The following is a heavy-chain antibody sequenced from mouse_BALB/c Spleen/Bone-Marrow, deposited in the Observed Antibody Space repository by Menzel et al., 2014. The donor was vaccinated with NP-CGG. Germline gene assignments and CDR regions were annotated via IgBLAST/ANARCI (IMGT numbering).Heavy chain of an antibody. V-gene: IGHV1S34*01. CDR2: HNCYNGAP. J-gene: IGHJ4*01. Sequence: LVKTGASVKISCKASGYSFTGYYIQEVKQKDGNTLEWTGYHNCYNGAPSYNQNYKGKATFTVDTSSSTAYMQFNSLTSEDSAVYYCVRRGNPIVYYAMDYWGQGTSVT. CDR3: VRRGNPIVYYAMDY. CDR1: GYSFTGYY.